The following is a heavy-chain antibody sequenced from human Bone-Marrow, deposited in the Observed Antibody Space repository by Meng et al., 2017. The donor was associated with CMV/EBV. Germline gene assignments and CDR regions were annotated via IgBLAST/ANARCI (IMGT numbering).Heavy chain of an antibody. Sequence: CKASGGNISSYAHGWVRQAPGQGHGWIGGIIPIFGTANYAQKFQGRVTITADESTNTAYMELSSLRSEDTAVYYCAGGLGRIESFDYWGQGTLVTVSS. D-gene: IGHD3-16*01. J-gene: IGHJ4*02. CDR3: AGGLGRIESFDY. V-gene: IGHV1-69*01. CDR2: IIPIFGTA. CDR1: GGNISSYA.